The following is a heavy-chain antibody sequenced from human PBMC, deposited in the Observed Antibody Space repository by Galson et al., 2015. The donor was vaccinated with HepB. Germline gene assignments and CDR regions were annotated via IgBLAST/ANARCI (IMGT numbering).Heavy chain of an antibody. J-gene: IGHJ4*02. V-gene: IGHV3-23*01. CDR2: ISGSGGST. CDR1: GFTFSSYA. CDR3: ATEWGRRGNYSPQN. Sequence: SLRLSCAASGFTFSSYAMSWVRQAPGKGLEWVSAISGSGGSTYYADSVKGRFTISRDNSKNTLYLQMNSLRAEDTAVYYCATEWGRRGNYSPQNWGQGTLVTVSS. D-gene: IGHD1-7*01.